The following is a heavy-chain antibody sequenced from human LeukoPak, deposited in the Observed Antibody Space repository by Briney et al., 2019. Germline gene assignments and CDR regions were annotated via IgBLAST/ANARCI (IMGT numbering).Heavy chain of an antibody. CDR2: IRSTSTTI. CDR3: ARRGNNYGYIDY. V-gene: IGHV3-48*04. CDR1: GFTFSFYP. D-gene: IGHD5-18*01. J-gene: IGHJ4*02. Sequence: GGSLRLSCAASGFTFSFYPVTWVRQAPGKGLDWVSYIRSTSTTIYYADSVRGRFTISRDNAKHSLYLQMNSLRVEDTAVYYCARRGNNYGYIDYWGQGTLVTVSS.